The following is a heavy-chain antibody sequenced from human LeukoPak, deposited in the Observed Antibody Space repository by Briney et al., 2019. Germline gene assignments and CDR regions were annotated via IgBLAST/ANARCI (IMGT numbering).Heavy chain of an antibody. D-gene: IGHD3-3*01. CDR1: AGSFSGYY. CDR2: INHSGST. Sequence: PSETLSLTCAVYAGSFSGYYWSWIRQPPGKGLEWIGEINHSGSTNYNPSLKSRVTISVDTSKNQFSLKLSSVTAADTAVYYCARGPWYDFWSGYWDLFDYWGQGTLVTVSS. V-gene: IGHV4-34*01. J-gene: IGHJ4*02. CDR3: ARGPWYDFWSGYWDLFDY.